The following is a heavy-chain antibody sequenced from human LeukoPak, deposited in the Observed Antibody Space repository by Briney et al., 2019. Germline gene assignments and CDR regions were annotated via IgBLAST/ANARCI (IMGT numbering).Heavy chain of an antibody. CDR1: GFTFSSYS. Sequence: GGSLRLSCAASGFTFSSYSMNWVRQATGKGLEWVSAIGTAGDTYYPGSVKGRFTISRENAKNSLYLQMNSLRAGDTAVYYCARGGPAAAGTSAFDIWGQGTLVTVSS. V-gene: IGHV3-13*01. CDR2: IGTAGDT. CDR3: ARGGPAAAGTSAFDI. J-gene: IGHJ4*02. D-gene: IGHD6-13*01.